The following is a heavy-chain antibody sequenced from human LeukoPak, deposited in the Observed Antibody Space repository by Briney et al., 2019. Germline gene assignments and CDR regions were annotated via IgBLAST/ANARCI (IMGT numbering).Heavy chain of an antibody. D-gene: IGHD4-11*01. J-gene: IGHJ4*02. V-gene: IGHV4-31*03. CDR3: ARQIVGTTDYFDY. CDR1: GGSISSGGYY. Sequence: SETLSLTCTVSGGSISSGGYYWSWIRQHPGKGLEWIGYIYYSGSTYYNPSLKSRVTISVDTSKNQFSLKLSSVTAADTAVYYCARQIVGTTDYFDYWGQGTLVTVSS. CDR2: IYYSGST.